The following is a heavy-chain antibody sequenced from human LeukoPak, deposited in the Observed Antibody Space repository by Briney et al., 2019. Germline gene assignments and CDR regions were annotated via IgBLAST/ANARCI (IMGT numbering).Heavy chain of an antibody. Sequence: PGGSLRLSCAASGFTFSNYWMNWVRQAPGKGLEWVANIKQDGSEKYYVDSVKGRFTISRDNAKNSLYLQMNSLRAEDSAVYYCARARVAAKSGYMDVWGTGTTVTISS. CDR2: IKQDGSEK. J-gene: IGHJ6*03. D-gene: IGHD2-15*01. CDR1: GFTFSNYW. CDR3: ARARVAAKSGYMDV. V-gene: IGHV3-7*01.